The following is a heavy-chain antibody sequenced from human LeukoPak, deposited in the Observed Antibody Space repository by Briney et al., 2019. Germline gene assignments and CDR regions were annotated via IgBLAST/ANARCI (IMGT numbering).Heavy chain of an antibody. J-gene: IGHJ4*02. CDR3: ARGLVGAAGGYYFDY. Sequence: GGSLRLSCAASGFTFSSYAMHWVRQAPGKGLEWVAVISYDGSNKYYADSVKGRFTISRDNSKNTLYPQMNSLRAEDTAVYYCARGLVGAAGGYYFDYWGQGTLVTVSS. V-gene: IGHV3-30-3*01. D-gene: IGHD1-26*01. CDR2: ISYDGSNK. CDR1: GFTFSSYA.